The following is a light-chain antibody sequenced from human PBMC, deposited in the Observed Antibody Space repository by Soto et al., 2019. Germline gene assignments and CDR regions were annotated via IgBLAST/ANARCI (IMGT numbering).Light chain of an antibody. CDR1: SSDIGSYDY. CDR3: SSYTVSATRV. J-gene: IGLJ3*02. Sequence: QSVLTQPASVSGSPGQSITISCTGTSSDIGSYDYVSWYQQHPGKAPKLMIYEVSNRPSGVSSRFSGSKSGNRASLTISGLQAEDEADYYCSSYTVSATRVFGGGTKVTVL. CDR2: EVS. V-gene: IGLV2-14*01.